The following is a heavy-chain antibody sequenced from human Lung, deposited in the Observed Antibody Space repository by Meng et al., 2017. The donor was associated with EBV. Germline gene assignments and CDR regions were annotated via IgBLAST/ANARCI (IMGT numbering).Heavy chain of an antibody. J-gene: IGHJ4*02. D-gene: IGHD2-2*02. CDR2: IDAGNGNT. CDR3: ARGHTISAVYFDY. V-gene: IGHV1-3*01. CDR1: GYTFTSFP. Sequence: QGQLVQSGAELRKPGALVKVSCKASGYTFTSFPSSTVDWVRQAPGQMLEWMGWIDAGNGNTKYSQKFQGRVTITRDTSATTAYMELSSLRSEDTAVYYCARGHTISAVYFDYWGQGTLVTVSS.